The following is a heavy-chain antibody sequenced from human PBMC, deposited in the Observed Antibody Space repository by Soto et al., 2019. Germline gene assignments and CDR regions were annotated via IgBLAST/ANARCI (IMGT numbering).Heavy chain of an antibody. D-gene: IGHD3-22*01. CDR1: EDTFRNYA. Sequence: QVELVQSGAEVKKPGSSVKVSCQASEDTFRNYAISWVRQAPGQGLEWMGGIIPIFGTANHAQKFQSRVTITTDTSANTAYVELSSLRSEDTAVYYCVSTQYDSTAYYYWYLGLWGRGTLVTVSS. CDR3: VSTQYDSTAYYYWYLGL. V-gene: IGHV1-69*06. J-gene: IGHJ2*01. CDR2: IIPIFGTA.